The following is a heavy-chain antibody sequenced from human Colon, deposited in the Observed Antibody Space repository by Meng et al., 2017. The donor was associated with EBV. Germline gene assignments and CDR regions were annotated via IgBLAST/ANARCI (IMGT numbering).Heavy chain of an antibody. J-gene: IGHJ4*02. Sequence: ESGPGLLKPSATLSLTCSVSGHSITTNGYYWGWIRPSPGKGLEWIGSIFYSGNTYFNPSLKTRVTISVDTSKNQFSLKLSSVTAADTAIYYCARERGGVTRDFDSWGQGALVTVSS. CDR3: ARERGGVTRDFDS. CDR1: GHSITTNGYY. V-gene: IGHV4-39*07. D-gene: IGHD3-16*01. CDR2: IFYSGNT.